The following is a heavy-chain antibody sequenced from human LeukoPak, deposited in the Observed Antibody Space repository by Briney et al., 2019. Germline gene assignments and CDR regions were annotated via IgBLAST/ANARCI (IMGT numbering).Heavy chain of an antibody. CDR2: IYYSGST. CDR3: ARGEWELRRKKYFDY. D-gene: IGHD1-26*01. CDR1: GGSISSSSDY. Sequence: PSETLSLTCTVSGGSISSSSDYWGWIRQPPGKGLEWIGSIYYSGSTYYNPSLKSRLTISVDTSKNQFSLKLSSVTAADTAVYYCARGEWELRRKKYFDYWGQGTLVTVSS. J-gene: IGHJ4*02. V-gene: IGHV4-39*07.